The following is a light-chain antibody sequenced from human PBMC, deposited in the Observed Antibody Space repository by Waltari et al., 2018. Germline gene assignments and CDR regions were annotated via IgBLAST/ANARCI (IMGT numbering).Light chain of an antibody. CDR3: GTWDNTLSAV. CDR2: GNA. CDR1: ASNIGNSY. Sequence: QSVLTQPPSVSAAPGQKVTISCSGSASNIGNSYVSWYQQFPVAAPKVLIYGNANLTTGIPDRFAGSKAGTSATLDITGLQTGDEADYYCGTWDNTLSAVFGGGTKVTVL. J-gene: IGLJ2*01. V-gene: IGLV1-51*02.